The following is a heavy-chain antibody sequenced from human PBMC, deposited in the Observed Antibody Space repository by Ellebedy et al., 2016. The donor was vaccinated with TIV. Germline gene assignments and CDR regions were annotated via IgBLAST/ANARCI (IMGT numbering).Heavy chain of an antibody. J-gene: IGHJ5*02. V-gene: IGHV2-70*11. Sequence: SGPTLVKPTQTLTLTFTFSGFSLSTSGMCVSWIRQSPGKALEWLARIDWDDDKYFSPSLTTRLSISKDTSKNQVVLTITNMDPVDTATYYCAPSYDRGYRYGPFDPWGQGTLVTVSS. D-gene: IGHD5-18*01. CDR2: IDWDDDK. CDR1: GFSLSTSGMC. CDR3: APSYDRGYRYGPFDP.